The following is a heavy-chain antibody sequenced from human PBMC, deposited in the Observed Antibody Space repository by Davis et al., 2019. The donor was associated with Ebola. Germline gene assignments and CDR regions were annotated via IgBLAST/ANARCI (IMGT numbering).Heavy chain of an antibody. CDR1: GFTFSTYA. J-gene: IGHJ4*02. V-gene: IGHV3-23*01. D-gene: IGHD5-24*01. CDR2: ITGSDRST. CDR3: ARGRWLQSYYFDY. Sequence: PGGSLRLSCAASGFTFSTYAMSWVRQAPGKGLEWVSAITGSDRSTYCADSVKGRFTISRDNSKNTLYLQMNSLRAEDTAVYYCARGRWLQSYYFDYWGQGTLVTVSS.